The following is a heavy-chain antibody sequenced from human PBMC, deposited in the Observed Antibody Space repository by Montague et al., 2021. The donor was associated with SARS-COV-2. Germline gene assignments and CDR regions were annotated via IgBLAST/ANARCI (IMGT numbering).Heavy chain of an antibody. CDR1: GGSFSDNH. CDR3: ARGAPGY. Sequence: SETLSLTCAVSGGSFSDNHWTWIRQSPGAGLEWIGQINHGGSTEYNPSLKSRVTISIDTSKKQFSLKLTSVTAADTAVDYCARGAPGYWGQGTLVTVSS. J-gene: IGHJ4*02. D-gene: IGHD1-1*01. V-gene: IGHV4-34*01. CDR2: INHGGST.